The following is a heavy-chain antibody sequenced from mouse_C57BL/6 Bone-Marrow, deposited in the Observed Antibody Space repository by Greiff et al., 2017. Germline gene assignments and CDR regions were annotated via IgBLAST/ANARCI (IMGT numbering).Heavy chain of an antibody. D-gene: IGHD1-3*01. J-gene: IGHJ2*01. V-gene: IGHV1-64*01. Sequence: QVQLQQPGAELVKPGASVKLSCKASGYTFTSYWMHWVKQRPGQGLEWIGMIHPNSGSTNYNEKFKSKTTLTVDKSSSTAYMQLSSLTSEYSAVYYCATLRLYYFAYGDQGTTLTVSA. CDR3: ATLRLYYFAY. CDR2: IHPNSGST. CDR1: GYTFTSYW.